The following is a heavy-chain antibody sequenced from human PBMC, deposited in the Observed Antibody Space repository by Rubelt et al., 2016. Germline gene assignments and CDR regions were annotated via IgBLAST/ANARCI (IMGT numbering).Heavy chain of an antibody. CDR3: ARGYYDCWSGYQSWYVDL. CDR2: IYYSGST. J-gene: IGHJ2*01. CDR1: GRSITSYY. D-gene: IGHD3-3*01. Sequence: QVQLQESGPGLVKPSATLPLTCTVSGRSITSYYCSWIRQPPGKGLEWIGSIYYSGSTNYNPSFKSRVTISVDTSNDQFSLKLSFVTAADTAVYYCARGYYDCWSGYQSWYVDLRGRGTLVTVSS. V-gene: IGHV4-59*01.